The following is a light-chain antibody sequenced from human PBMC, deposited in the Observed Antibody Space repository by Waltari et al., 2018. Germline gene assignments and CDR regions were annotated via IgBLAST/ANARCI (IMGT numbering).Light chain of an antibody. CDR3: VLYMGGGIL. CDR2: STN. Sequence: QTVVTQAPSFSVSPGGTVTLPCGLRSGSVSTTYYPSWYQQTPGQAPRPLIYSTNTRSSGVPDRISGSILGNKAALTITGAQADDESDYYCVLYMGGGILFGGGTKLTVL. CDR1: SGSVSTTYY. V-gene: IGLV8-61*01. J-gene: IGLJ3*02.